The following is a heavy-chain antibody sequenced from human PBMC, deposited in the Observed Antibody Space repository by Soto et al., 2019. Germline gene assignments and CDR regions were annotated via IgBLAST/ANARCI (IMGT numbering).Heavy chain of an antibody. J-gene: IGHJ4*02. CDR3: VKDISGAYSGPNYDA. D-gene: IGHD1-26*01. Sequence: PGGSLRLSCAASGFNFGDYAMHWVRQTPGQGLELVSGLNWNSVTPGYGDSVKGRFSISRDNGKYALYLQMTSLRPEDTALYYCVKDISGAYSGPNYDAWGQGTLVTVSS. V-gene: IGHV3-9*01. CDR2: LNWNSVTP. CDR1: GFNFGDYA.